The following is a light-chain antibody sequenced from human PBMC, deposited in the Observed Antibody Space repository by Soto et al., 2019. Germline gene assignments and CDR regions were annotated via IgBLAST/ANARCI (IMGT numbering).Light chain of an antibody. CDR2: QNS. CDR3: QAWDSSTVV. Sequence: SYELTQPPSVSVSPGQTASITCSGDKLGDKYAFWYQQEPGQSPVLVIYQNSKRPSGIPERFSGSNSGNTATLTISGTQAMDEADYYCQAWDSSTVVFGGGTKVTVL. V-gene: IGLV3-1*01. J-gene: IGLJ2*01. CDR1: KLGDKY.